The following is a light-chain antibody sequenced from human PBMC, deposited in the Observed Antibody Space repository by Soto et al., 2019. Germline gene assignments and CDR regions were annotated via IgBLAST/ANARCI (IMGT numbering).Light chain of an antibody. J-gene: IGKJ5*01. CDR1: QDINKN. CDR2: DAS. Sequence: DIQMTQSPSSLSSSLGYRFTITFQASQDINKNLIWYQQKPGKAPKLLIYDASDLETGVPSRFSGSGSGTGFTFTISSLQPEDFATYYCQQYESLPLTFGQGTRLEIK. CDR3: QQYESLPLT. V-gene: IGKV1-33*01.